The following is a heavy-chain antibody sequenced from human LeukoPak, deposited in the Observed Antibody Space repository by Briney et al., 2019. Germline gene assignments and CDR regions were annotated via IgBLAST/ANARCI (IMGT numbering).Heavy chain of an antibody. V-gene: IGHV3-11*04. J-gene: IGHJ4*02. Sequence: LRLSCVASGFPFSDYYMPWLRPATGKGLEWVSYITNTGSTIYYAGSVKCRFTISRDNAKNSRYLQMNSLRAEDTAVYYCGTIYGGNCYWGQGTLVTVSS. CDR3: GTIYGGNCY. D-gene: IGHD4-23*01. CDR1: GFPFSDYY. CDR2: ITNTGSTI.